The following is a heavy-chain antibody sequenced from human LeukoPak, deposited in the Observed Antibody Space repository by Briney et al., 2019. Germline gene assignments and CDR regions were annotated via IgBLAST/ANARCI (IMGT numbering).Heavy chain of an antibody. CDR1: GFNFSAYG. J-gene: IGHJ4*02. CDR2: IRYDGNIK. Sequence: GGSLRLSCAASGFNFSAYGIHWVRQAPGKGLEWVTFIRYDGNIKYYADSVKGRFTISRDNSRNTLDLQMNSLRVEDTAVYYCAKPTSLKDANYGLTVTNFWGQGILVTVSS. CDR3: AKPTSLKDANYGLTVTNF. D-gene: IGHD3-10*01. V-gene: IGHV3-30*02.